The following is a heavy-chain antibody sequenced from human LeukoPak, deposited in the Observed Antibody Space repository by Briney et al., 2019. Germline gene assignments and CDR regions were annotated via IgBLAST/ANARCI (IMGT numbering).Heavy chain of an antibody. D-gene: IGHD3-10*01. Sequence: QPGGSLRLSCAASGFTFSSYGMHWVRQAPGKGLEWVAVIWYDGSNKYYADSVKGRFTISRDNSKNTLYLQMNSLRAEDTAVYYCARDNTMVRGVGDYWGQGTLVTVSS. V-gene: IGHV3-33*08. CDR3: ARDNTMVRGVGDY. CDR2: IWYDGSNK. J-gene: IGHJ4*02. CDR1: GFTFSSYG.